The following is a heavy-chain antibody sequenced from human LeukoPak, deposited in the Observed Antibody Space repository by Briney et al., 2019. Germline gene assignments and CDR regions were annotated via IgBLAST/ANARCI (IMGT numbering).Heavy chain of an antibody. V-gene: IGHV3-21*06. D-gene: IGHD5-18*01. Sequence: PGGSLRLSCAASGFTFSSYSMNWVRQAPGKGLEWVSSISSSSSYIYYADSVKGRFTISRDNAKNSLYLQMNSLRAEDTAVYYCARDHGSLYSYGYSFDYWDQGTLVTVSS. CDR3: ARDHGSLYSYGYSFDY. CDR1: GFTFSSYS. J-gene: IGHJ4*02. CDR2: ISSSSSYI.